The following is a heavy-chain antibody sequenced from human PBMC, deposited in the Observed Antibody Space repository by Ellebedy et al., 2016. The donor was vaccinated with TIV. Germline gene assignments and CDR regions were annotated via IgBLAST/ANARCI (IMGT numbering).Heavy chain of an antibody. CDR2: INHSGST. CDR3: ARGMEESPYSSRWYYFDY. CDR1: GGSFSGYY. Sequence: MPSETLSLTCAVYGGSFSGYYWSWIRQPPGKGLEWIGEINHSGSTNYNPSLKSRVSISLDTSKNQFSLKLSSVTAADTAVYYCARGMEESPYSSRWYYFDYWGQGTLVTVSS. J-gene: IGHJ4*02. V-gene: IGHV4-34*01. D-gene: IGHD6-13*01.